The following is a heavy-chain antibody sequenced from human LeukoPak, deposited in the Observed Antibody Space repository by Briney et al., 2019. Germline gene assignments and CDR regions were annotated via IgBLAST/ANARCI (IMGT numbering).Heavy chain of an antibody. D-gene: IGHD2-2*01. Sequence: PGGSLRLSCAASGFTFSTYAMHWVRQAPGKGLEWVAVISYDGSNQYYADSVKGRFTISRDNSKNTLYLQTNSLRGQDTAVYYCARPGMPAALYYYMDVWGKGTTVSISS. V-gene: IGHV3-30*04. CDR1: GFTFSTYA. CDR3: ARPGMPAALYYYMDV. CDR2: ISYDGSNQ. J-gene: IGHJ6*03.